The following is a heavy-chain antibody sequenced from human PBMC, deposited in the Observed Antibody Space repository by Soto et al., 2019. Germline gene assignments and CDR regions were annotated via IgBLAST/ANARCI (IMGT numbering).Heavy chain of an antibody. Sequence: QVQLVESGGGVVQPGESLRLTCEASGFSFKTYGMHWVRQAPGKGLELVAVIWYDGSSQSYGDSVKGRFTISRDNSKNSVSLLMNSLRAEDTAVYFCARDKFPRTSPGYFLDYWGLGTLVSVSS. CDR1: GFSFKTYG. CDR2: IWYDGSSQ. D-gene: IGHD3-9*01. CDR3: ARDKFPRTSPGYFLDY. V-gene: IGHV3-33*01. J-gene: IGHJ4*02.